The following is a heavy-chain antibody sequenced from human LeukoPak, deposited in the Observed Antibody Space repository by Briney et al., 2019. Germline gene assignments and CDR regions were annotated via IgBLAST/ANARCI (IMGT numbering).Heavy chain of an antibody. V-gene: IGHV1-46*01. D-gene: IGHD2-21*01. J-gene: IGHJ5*02. CDR3: ARPAYCDGTNCGYWLDP. Sequence: ASVKVSCKTYGSTFTWFLIHWVRQAPGQGLEWVGTINPRGDITSYAQTFQGRVTLTEDTSTSTFYMELSSLTSNGTAVYFCARPAYCDGTNCGYWLDPCGPGTLFTVSS. CDR1: GSTFTWFL. CDR2: INPRGDIT.